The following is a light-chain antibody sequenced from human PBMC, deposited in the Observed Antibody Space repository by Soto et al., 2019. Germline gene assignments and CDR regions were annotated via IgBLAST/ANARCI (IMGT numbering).Light chain of an antibody. J-gene: IGKJ1*01. V-gene: IGKV3-20*01. CDR1: QSVSSSY. CDR2: GAS. Sequence: EIVLTQSPGTLSLSPGERATLSCRASQSVSSSYLAWYQQKPGQAPRLLIYGASSRATGIPDRFSGSGSGTDFTLTISRLEPEDVAVYYCQQYGSSSWTFGQGPKVDIK. CDR3: QQYGSSSWT.